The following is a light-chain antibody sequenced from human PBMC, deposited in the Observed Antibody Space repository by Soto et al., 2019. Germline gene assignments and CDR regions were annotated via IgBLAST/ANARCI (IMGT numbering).Light chain of an antibody. Sequence: DIQMTQSPSPLSASVGDRVTITCRASQSISSWLAWYQQKPGKAPKLLIYDASSLESGVPSRFSGSGSGTEFTLTISSLQPDDFATYYCQQYNSYSAFGQGTKVAIK. CDR1: QSISSW. CDR2: DAS. CDR3: QQYNSYSA. V-gene: IGKV1-5*01. J-gene: IGKJ1*01.